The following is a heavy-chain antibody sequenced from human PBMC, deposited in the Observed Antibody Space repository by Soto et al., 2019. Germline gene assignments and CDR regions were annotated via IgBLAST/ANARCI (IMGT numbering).Heavy chain of an antibody. CDR1: GGSIGSGDYY. D-gene: IGHD2-15*01. J-gene: IGHJ4*01. CDR2: IYYSGST. V-gene: IGHV4-30-4*01. CDR3: ARYCSGGCCYEGRSSLFDY. Sequence: QVQLQESGPGLVKPSQTLSLTCTVSGGSIGSGDYYWSWIRQPPGKGLEWIGYIYYSGSTYYNPSLKSRVTISVDTSKNQFSLKLSSVSAADSAVYYCARYCSGGCCYEGRSSLFDYWGQGTLVTVSS.